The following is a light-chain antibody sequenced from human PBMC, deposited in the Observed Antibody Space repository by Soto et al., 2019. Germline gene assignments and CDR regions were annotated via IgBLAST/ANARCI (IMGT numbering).Light chain of an antibody. CDR3: QQYHYWPYT. CDR2: STS. Sequence: VLTQSPATLSVSPGERVTLSCRASQSVSSLLAWYQQKPGQAPRLLIYSTSTRATGIPARFSGSGSGTEITLTISSPQSEDFAIYYCQQYHYWPYTFGQGTNLEIK. J-gene: IGKJ2*01. CDR1: QSVSSL. V-gene: IGKV3-15*01.